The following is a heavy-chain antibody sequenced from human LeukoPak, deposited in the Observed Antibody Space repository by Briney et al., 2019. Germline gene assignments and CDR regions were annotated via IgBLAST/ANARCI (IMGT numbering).Heavy chain of an antibody. J-gene: IGHJ3*02. V-gene: IGHV4-59*08. CDR2: IYYSGST. D-gene: IGHD3-22*01. Sequence: SETLSLTCTVSGGSISSYYWSWIRQPPGTGLEWIGYIYYSGSTNYNPSLKSRVTISVDTSKNQFSLKLSSVTAADTAVYYCARHLPYYDSSGYYLDAFDIWGQGTMVTVSS. CDR1: GGSISSYY. CDR3: ARHLPYYDSSGYYLDAFDI.